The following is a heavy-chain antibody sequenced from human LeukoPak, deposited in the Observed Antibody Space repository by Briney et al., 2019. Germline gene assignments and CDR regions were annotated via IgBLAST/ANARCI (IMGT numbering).Heavy chain of an antibody. D-gene: IGHD6-25*01. CDR2: INADNGNT. CDR1: GYTFTSYT. Sequence: ASVKVSCKASGYTFTSYTIHWVRQAPGQRLEWMGWINADNGNTKYSQKFQGRVTITRDTSASTAYMELSSLRSEDTAVYYCARQAALGPEFDDWGQGTLVTVSS. V-gene: IGHV1-3*01. CDR3: ARQAALGPEFDD. J-gene: IGHJ4*02.